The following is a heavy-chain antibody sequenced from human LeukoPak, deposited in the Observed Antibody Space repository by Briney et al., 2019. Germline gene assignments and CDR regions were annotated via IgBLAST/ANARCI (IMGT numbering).Heavy chain of an antibody. D-gene: IGHD1-26*01. V-gene: IGHV4-31*03. Sequence: SETLSLTCTVSGGSIASGGYYWTWIRQHPGKGLEWIGYIYYSGSTYYNPSLKSRVTISVDTSKNQLSLKLSSVTAADTAVYYCARASYSGSYTWDYWGQGTLVTVSS. J-gene: IGHJ4*02. CDR2: IYYSGST. CDR1: GGSIASGGYY. CDR3: ARASYSGSYTWDY.